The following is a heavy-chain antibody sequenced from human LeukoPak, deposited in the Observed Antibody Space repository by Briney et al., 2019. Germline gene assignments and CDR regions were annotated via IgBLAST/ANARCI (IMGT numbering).Heavy chain of an antibody. CDR2: ISSSGSTI. CDR1: GFTFSSYE. CDR3: ARALYYYDSSGYSNWFDP. D-gene: IGHD3-22*01. Sequence: GGSLRLSCVASGFTFSSYEMNWVRQAPGKGLEWVSYISSSGSTIYYADSVKGRFTISRDNAKNSLYLQMNSLRAEDTAVYYCARALYYYDSSGYSNWFDPWGQGTLVTVSS. J-gene: IGHJ5*02. V-gene: IGHV3-48*03.